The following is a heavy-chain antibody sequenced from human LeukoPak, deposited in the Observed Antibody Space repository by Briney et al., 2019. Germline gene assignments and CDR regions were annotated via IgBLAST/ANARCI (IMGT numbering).Heavy chain of an antibody. V-gene: IGHV4-30-2*01. CDR2: IYHSGST. CDR3: ASQTSLEAD. CDR1: GGSISSGGYY. Sequence: PSETLSLTCTVSGGSISSGGYYWSWIRQPPGKGLEWIGYIYHSGSTYYNPSLKSRVTISVDRSKNQFSLKLSSVTAADTAVYYCASQTSLEADWGQGTLVTVSS. J-gene: IGHJ4*02.